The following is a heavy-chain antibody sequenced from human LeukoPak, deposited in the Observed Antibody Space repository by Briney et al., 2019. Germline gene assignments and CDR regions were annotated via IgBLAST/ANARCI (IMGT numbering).Heavy chain of an antibody. CDR2: ISISSTYI. CDR1: GFTFSNYN. D-gene: IGHD5/OR15-5a*01. CDR3: ASGSRFDY. V-gene: IGHV3-21*04. Sequence: GGSLRLSCAASGFTFSNYNMNWVRQAPGKGLEWVSVISISSTYIYYADSVKGRFTISRHNSKNTLYLQMNSLRTEDTAVYYCASGSRFDYWGQGTLVTVSS. J-gene: IGHJ4*02.